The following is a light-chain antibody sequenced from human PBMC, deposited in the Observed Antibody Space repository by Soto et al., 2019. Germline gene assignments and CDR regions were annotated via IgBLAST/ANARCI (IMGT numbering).Light chain of an antibody. CDR2: DAS. J-gene: IGKJ4*01. CDR3: QQYDNLQLT. CDR1: QDISNY. V-gene: IGKV1-33*01. Sequence: DIQMTQSPSSLSASVGDRVTITCQASQDISNYLNWYQQKPGKAPKLLIYDASNLETGVPSRFSVRGSGTDFTFTISSLQPEDIATYYCQQYDNLQLTFGGGTKVEIK.